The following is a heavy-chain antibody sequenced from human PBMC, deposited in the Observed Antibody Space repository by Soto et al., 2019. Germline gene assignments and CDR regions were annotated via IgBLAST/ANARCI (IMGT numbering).Heavy chain of an antibody. V-gene: IGHV4-34*01. Sequence: SETLSLTCAVYGGSFSGYYWSWIRQPPGTGLEWIGEINHSGSTNYNPSLKSRVTISVDTSKNQFSLKLSSVTAADTAVYYCARRKRGYSYGYYYYGMDVWGQGTTVTVSS. J-gene: IGHJ6*02. CDR3: ARRKRGYSYGYYYYGMDV. D-gene: IGHD5-18*01. CDR2: INHSGST. CDR1: GGSFSGYY.